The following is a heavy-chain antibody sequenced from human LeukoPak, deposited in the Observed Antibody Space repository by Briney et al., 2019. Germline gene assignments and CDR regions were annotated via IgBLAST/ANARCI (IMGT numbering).Heavy chain of an antibody. CDR1: GFTFASYG. CDR3: AKAAYTSSFRSIDY. D-gene: IGHD1-1*01. Sequence: GGSLRLSCAASGFTFASYGMSWVRRAPGKGLEWVSVISGGGFSIYYADSVKGRFTISRDTSKNTLYLQMNSLRAEDTAVYYCAKAAYTSSFRSIDYWGQGTLVTVSS. V-gene: IGHV3-23*01. CDR2: ISGGGFSI. J-gene: IGHJ4*02.